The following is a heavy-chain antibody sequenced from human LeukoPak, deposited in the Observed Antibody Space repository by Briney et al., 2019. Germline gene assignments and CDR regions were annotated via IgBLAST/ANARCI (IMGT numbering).Heavy chain of an antibody. Sequence: SVKVSCKASGGTFSSYTISWVRQAPGQGLEWMGRIIPILGIANYAQKFQGRVTITADKSTSTAYMELSSLRSEDTAVYYCAGDQYCTNGVCQWYFDLWGRGTLVTVSS. J-gene: IGHJ2*01. CDR3: AGDQYCTNGVCQWYFDL. V-gene: IGHV1-69*04. CDR2: IIPILGIA. D-gene: IGHD2-8*01. CDR1: GGTFSSYT.